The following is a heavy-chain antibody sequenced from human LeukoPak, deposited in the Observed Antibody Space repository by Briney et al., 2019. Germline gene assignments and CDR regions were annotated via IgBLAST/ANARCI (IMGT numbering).Heavy chain of an antibody. D-gene: IGHD2-15*01. Sequence: GGSLRLSCAASGLTFSDYWMSWVRQAPGKGLEWVANIKPDGSHKNYVHPVKGRFTISRDNAKNSLYLKLNSLRAENTAIYYLASTFPLFGGDSCALGGQGTLVTVSS. CDR3: ASTFPLFGGDSCAL. V-gene: IGHV3-7*01. CDR2: IKPDGSHK. J-gene: IGHJ4*02. CDR1: GLTFSDYW.